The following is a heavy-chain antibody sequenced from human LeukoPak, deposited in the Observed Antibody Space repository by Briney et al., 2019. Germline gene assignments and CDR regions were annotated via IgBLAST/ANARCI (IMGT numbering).Heavy chain of an antibody. CDR2: IYYSGST. D-gene: IGHD6-19*01. CDR1: GGSISSYY. J-gene: IGHJ4*02. CDR3: ARTGDVAVADSFDY. Sequence: SETLSLTCTVSGGSISSYYWSWIRQPPGKGLEWIGYIYYSGSTNYNPSLKSRVTISVGTSKNQFSLKLSSVTAADTAVYYCARTGDVAVADSFDYWGRGTLVTVSS. V-gene: IGHV4-59*12.